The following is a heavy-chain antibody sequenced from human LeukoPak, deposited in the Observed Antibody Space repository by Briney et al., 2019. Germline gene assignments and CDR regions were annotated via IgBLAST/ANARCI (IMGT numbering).Heavy chain of an antibody. D-gene: IGHD3-10*01. Sequence: PGRSLRLSCAASGFTFDDYAMHWVRQAPGKGLEWVSGISWNSGSIGYADSVKGRFTISRDNAKNSLYLQINSLRAEDMALYCCAKDIFPMVRGAIINWGQGTLVTVSS. V-gene: IGHV3-9*03. CDR3: AKDIFPMVRGAIIN. J-gene: IGHJ4*02. CDR2: ISWNSGSI. CDR1: GFTFDDYA.